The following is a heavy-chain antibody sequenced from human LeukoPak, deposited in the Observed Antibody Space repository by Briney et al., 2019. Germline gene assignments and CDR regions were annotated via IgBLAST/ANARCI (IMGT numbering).Heavy chain of an antibody. Sequence: PSETLSLTCTVSGGSISSSSYYWGWIRQPPGKGLEWIGSIYYSGSTYYNPSLKSRVTISVDTSKNQFSLKLSSVTAADTAVYYCARDLGDGYKTYWGQGTLVTVSS. D-gene: IGHD5-24*01. CDR3: ARDLGDGYKTY. J-gene: IGHJ4*02. V-gene: IGHV4-39*02. CDR2: IYYSGST. CDR1: GGSISSSSYY.